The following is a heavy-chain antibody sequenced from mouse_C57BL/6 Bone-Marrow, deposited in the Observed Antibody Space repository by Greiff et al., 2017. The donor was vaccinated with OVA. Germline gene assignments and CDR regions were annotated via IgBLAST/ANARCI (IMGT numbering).Heavy chain of an antibody. CDR3: ARTYDYDVAWFAY. V-gene: IGHV1-50*01. J-gene: IGHJ3*01. Sequence: QVQLQQPGAELVKPGASVKLSCKASGYTFTSYWMQWVKQRPGQGLEWIGEIDPSDSYTNYNQKFKGKATLTVDTSSSTAYMQLSSLTSEDSAVYYGARTYDYDVAWFAYWGQGTLVTVSA. CDR1: GYTFTSYW. CDR2: IDPSDSYT. D-gene: IGHD2-4*01.